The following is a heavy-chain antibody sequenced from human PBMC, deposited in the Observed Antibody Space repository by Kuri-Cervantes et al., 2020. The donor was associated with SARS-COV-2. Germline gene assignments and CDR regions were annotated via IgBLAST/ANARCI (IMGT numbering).Heavy chain of an antibody. CDR2: INHSGST. CDR1: GGSISSSSYY. D-gene: IGHD3-10*01. CDR3: ARGGRYYGSGKYAFDI. V-gene: IGHV4-39*07. Sequence: ESLKISCTVSGGSISSSSYYWSWIRQPPGKGLEWIGEINHSGSTNYNPSLKSRVTISVDTSKNQFSLKLSSVTAADTAVYYCARGGRYYGSGKYAFDIWGQGTMVTVSS. J-gene: IGHJ3*02.